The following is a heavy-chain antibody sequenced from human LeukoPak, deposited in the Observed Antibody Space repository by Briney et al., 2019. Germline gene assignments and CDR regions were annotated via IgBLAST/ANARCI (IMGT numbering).Heavy chain of an antibody. CDR3: ARAGPRVYYYGMDV. D-gene: IGHD3-10*01. V-gene: IGHV1-3*01. CDR2: INAGNGNT. CDR1: GYTFTSYA. Sequence: ASVKVSCKASGYTFTSYAMHWVRLAPGQRLEWMGWINAGNGNTKYSQKFQGRVTITRDTSASTAYMELSSLRSEDTAVYYCARAGPRVYYYGMDVWGQGTTVTVSS. J-gene: IGHJ6*02.